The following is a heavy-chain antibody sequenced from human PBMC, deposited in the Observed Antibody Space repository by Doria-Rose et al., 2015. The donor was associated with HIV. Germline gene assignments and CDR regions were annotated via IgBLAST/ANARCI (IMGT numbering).Heavy chain of an antibody. CDR3: ARLDAITSGGMIIRGWFDP. J-gene: IGHJ5*02. D-gene: IGHD3-16*01. V-gene: IGHV4-34*01. CDR2: IHHSGTT. CDR1: GGSFSGYY. Sequence: QVQLQESGAGLLKPSETLSLTCAVYGGSFSGYYWSWIRQPLGEGLEWIGEIHHSGTTDYTPSPESRVPLSIDTSKNQFSLELPSLTAADTGIYYCARLDAITSGGMIIRGWFDPWGQGTLVTVSS.